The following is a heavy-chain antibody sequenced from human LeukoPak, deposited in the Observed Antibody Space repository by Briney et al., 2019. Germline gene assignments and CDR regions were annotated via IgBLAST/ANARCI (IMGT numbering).Heavy chain of an antibody. V-gene: IGHV3-23*01. CDR3: AKRGYSSSWYLNWFGP. Sequence: GGSLRLSCAASGFTFSSYAMSWVRQAPGKGLEWVSSISGTVVSTYYADSVKGRFTISRDNSKNTLYLQMNSLRAEDTAVYYCAKRGYSSSWYLNWFGPWGQGTLVTVSS. D-gene: IGHD6-13*01. CDR1: GFTFSSYA. CDR2: ISGTVVST. J-gene: IGHJ5*02.